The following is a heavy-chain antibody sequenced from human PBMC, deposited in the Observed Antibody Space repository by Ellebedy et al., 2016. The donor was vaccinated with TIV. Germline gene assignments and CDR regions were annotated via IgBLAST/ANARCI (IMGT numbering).Heavy chain of an antibody. CDR3: ARVTYCGGDCYSKLDY. Sequence: AASVKVSCKAPGGTFNTYAISWVRQAPGQGLEWMGEIIPISDTTNYAQNFQGRVTITADKSTTTADMELSSLRSEDTAVYYCARVTYCGGDCYSKLDYWGQGTLVTVSS. J-gene: IGHJ4*02. CDR1: GGTFNTYA. V-gene: IGHV1-69*06. CDR2: IIPISDTT. D-gene: IGHD2-21*02.